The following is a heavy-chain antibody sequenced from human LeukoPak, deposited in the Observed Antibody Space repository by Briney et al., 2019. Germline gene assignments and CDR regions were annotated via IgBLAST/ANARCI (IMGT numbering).Heavy chain of an antibody. CDR2: ISSGGDRT. CDR1: GFSFSSYA. J-gene: IGHJ4*02. D-gene: IGHD3-16*01. Sequence: GGSLRLSCAATGFSFSSYALSWVRQAPGKGLEWVSAISSGGDRTYYADSVTGRFTISRDNSKNMLFLQMSSLRAEDAAMYYCTREAIATGYADDWGQGTLVTVFS. V-gene: IGHV3-23*01. CDR3: TREAIATGYADD.